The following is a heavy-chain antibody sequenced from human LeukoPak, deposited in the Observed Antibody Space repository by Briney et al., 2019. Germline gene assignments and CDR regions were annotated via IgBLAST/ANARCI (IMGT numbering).Heavy chain of an antibody. J-gene: IGHJ4*02. D-gene: IGHD5-18*01. CDR2: ISGSGGST. V-gene: IGHV3-23*01. Sequence: GGSLRLSCAASGFTFSSYAMSWARQAPGKGLEWVSAISGSGGSTYYADSVKGRFTISRDNSKNTLYLQMNSLRAEDTAVYYCAKDGQSGYSYGGGQGTLVTVSS. CDR1: GFTFSSYA. CDR3: AKDGQSGYSYG.